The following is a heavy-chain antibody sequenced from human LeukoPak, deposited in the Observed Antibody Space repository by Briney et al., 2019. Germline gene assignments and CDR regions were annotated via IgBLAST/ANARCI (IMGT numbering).Heavy chain of an antibody. V-gene: IGHV3-53*01. CDR2: IYSGGST. Sequence: PGGSLRLSCAASVFTVSSNYMSWVRQAPGKGLEWVSVIYSGGSTYYADSVKGRFTISRDNSKNTLYLQMNSLRAEDTAVYDCARGQGALDYWGQGTLVTVSS. CDR3: ARGQGALDY. CDR1: VFTVSSNY. J-gene: IGHJ4*02.